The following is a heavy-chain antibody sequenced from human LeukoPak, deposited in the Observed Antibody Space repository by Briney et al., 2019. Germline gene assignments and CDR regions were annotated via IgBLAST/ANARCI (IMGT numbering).Heavy chain of an antibody. CDR1: GFTFSSYS. Sequence: GGSLRLSCAASGFTFSSYSMNWVRQAPGKELEWVSSITSSSSFIFYADSVKGRFTISRDNAKNSLYLQMKSLRAEDTAVYYCARQFAYSSGCDSWGQGTLVTVSS. CDR2: ITSSSSFI. J-gene: IGHJ4*02. D-gene: IGHD6-19*01. CDR3: ARQFAYSSGCDS. V-gene: IGHV3-21*01.